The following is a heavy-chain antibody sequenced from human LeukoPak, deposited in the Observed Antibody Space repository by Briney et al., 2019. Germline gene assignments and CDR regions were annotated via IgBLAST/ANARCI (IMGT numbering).Heavy chain of an antibody. CDR3: AFSLRYRGYFDY. V-gene: IGHV6-1*01. Sequence: QTLSLTCAISGDSVSSNSAAWNWIRQPPSRGLEWLGRTYYRSKWYNDYAVSVKSRITINPDTSKNQFSLQLNSVTPEDTAVYYCAFSLRYRGYFDYWGQGTLVTVSS. CDR2: TYYRSKWYN. J-gene: IGHJ4*02. D-gene: IGHD3-16*02. CDR1: GDSVSSNSAA.